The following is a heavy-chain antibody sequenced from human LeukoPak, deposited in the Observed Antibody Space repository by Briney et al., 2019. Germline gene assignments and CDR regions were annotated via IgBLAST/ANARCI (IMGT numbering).Heavy chain of an antibody. CDR1: GSTFSSYS. V-gene: IGHV3-48*02. D-gene: IGHD3-10*01. Sequence: GGSLRLSCAASGSTFSSYSMNWVRQAPGKGLEWISYISGSGSVSYYEDSVKGRFTISRDNAKNSLYLQMNSLRDEDTALYYCARDGGFGFLAAFDIWGQGTMVTVSS. J-gene: IGHJ3*02. CDR2: ISGSGSVS. CDR3: ARDGGFGFLAAFDI.